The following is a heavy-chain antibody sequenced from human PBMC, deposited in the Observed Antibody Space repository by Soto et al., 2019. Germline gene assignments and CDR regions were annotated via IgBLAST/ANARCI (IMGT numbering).Heavy chain of an antibody. D-gene: IGHD6-13*01. Sequence: EVHLLESGGGLVQPRESLRLSCGASGFTFRTCVMTWVRQAPGKGLEWVSCISESGTGTYYADSVKGRFTISRDNSKNTMYLQMNNLRAEDTGVYYCAKGLINGRWYAEDWGQGTLVTVSS. CDR3: AKGLINGRWYAED. CDR2: ISESGTGT. CDR1: GFTFRTCV. J-gene: IGHJ4*02. V-gene: IGHV3-23*01.